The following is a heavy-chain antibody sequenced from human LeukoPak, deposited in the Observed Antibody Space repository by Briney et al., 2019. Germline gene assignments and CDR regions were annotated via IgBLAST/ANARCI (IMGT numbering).Heavy chain of an antibody. V-gene: IGHV3-30*18. J-gene: IGHJ4*02. Sequence: GSLRLSCAASGFTFNNYAMSWVRQAPGKGLEWVAVISYDGSNEYHADSVKGRFTISRDNSKNTLYLQMNSLRAEDTAVYYCAKDVTMVRGFIGMFYDYWGQGTLVTVSS. CDR1: GFTFNNYA. D-gene: IGHD3-10*01. CDR3: AKDVTMVRGFIGMFYDY. CDR2: ISYDGSNE.